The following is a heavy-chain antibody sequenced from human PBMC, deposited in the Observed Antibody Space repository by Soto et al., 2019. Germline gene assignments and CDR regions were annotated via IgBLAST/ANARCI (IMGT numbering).Heavy chain of an antibody. J-gene: IGHJ6*02. V-gene: IGHV3-30-3*01. Sequence: QLVESGGRGVQPGRSLRLSCAASEFTFTSYAMHWVRQAPGRGLEWVALISFDGTSEYYADSVKGRFIISRDNSKTMVYLQMNSLRPDDTAIYYCARPIPRWSYHYGMDVWCQGTTVTVSS. CDR1: EFTFTSYA. D-gene: IGHD2-15*01. CDR2: ISFDGTSE. CDR3: ARPIPRWSYHYGMDV.